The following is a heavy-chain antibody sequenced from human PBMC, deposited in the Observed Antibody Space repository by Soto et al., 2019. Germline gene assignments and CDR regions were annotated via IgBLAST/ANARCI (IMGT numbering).Heavy chain of an antibody. CDR2: IIPIFGTA. J-gene: IGHJ4*02. CDR3: VSPSGDYVNSSGWSPLPFDY. CDR1: GGTFSSYA. Sequence: QVQLVQSGAEVKKPGSSVKVSCKASGGTFSSYAISWVRQAPGQGLEWMGGIIPIFGTANYAQKFQGRVTITADESTSTAYMELSSLRSEDTAVYYCVSPSGDYVNSSGWSPLPFDYWGQGTLVTVSS. D-gene: IGHD6-19*01. V-gene: IGHV1-69*12.